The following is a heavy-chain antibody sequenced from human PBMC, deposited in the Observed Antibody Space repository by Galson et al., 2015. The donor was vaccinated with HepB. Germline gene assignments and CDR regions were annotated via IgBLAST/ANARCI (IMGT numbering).Heavy chain of an antibody. V-gene: IGHV1-69*04. CDR2: IIPILGIA. CDR1: GGTFSSYA. Sequence: SVKVSCKASGGTFSSYAISWVRQAPGQGLEWIGRIIPILGIANYAQKFQGRVTITADKSTSTAYMELSSLRSEDTAVYYCAGGITIFGVVRTNYFDYWGQGTLVTVSS. D-gene: IGHD3-3*01. CDR3: AGGITIFGVVRTNYFDY. J-gene: IGHJ4*02.